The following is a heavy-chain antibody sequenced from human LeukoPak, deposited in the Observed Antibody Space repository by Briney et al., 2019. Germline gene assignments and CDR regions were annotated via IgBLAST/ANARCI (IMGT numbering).Heavy chain of an antibody. D-gene: IGHD6-19*01. J-gene: IGHJ4*02. CDR2: ISAYNGNT. V-gene: IGHV1-18*04. CDR1: GYTFTGYY. CDR3: AKNAKIGSGWYPDY. Sequence: GASVKVSCKASGYTFTGYYMHWVRQAPGQGLEWMGWISAYNGNTNYAQKLQGRVTMTTDTSTSTAYMELRSLRSDDTAVYYCAKNAKIGSGWYPDYWGQGTLVTVSS.